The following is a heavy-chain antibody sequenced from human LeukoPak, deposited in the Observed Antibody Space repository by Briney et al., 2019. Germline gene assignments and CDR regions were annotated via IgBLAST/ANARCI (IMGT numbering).Heavy chain of an antibody. Sequence: PSETLSLTCAVYGGSFSGYYWSWIRQPPGKGLEWIGEINHSGSTNYNPSLKSRVTISVDTSKNQFSLKLSSVTAADTAVYYCARGHSSIAARGRYFDYWGQGTLVTVSS. CDR2: INHSGST. CDR3: ARGHSSIAARGRYFDY. J-gene: IGHJ4*02. CDR1: GGSFSGYY. V-gene: IGHV4-34*01. D-gene: IGHD6-6*01.